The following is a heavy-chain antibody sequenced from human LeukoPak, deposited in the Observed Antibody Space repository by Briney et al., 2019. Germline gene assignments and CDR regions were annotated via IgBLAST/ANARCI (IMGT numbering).Heavy chain of an antibody. Sequence: PSETLSLTCAVSGGSISSDDYSWNWIRQPPGKGLEWIGFIYHSGGTYYNPPLKSRVTISVDRSKNQFSLKLSSVTAADTALYYCARASAWNYYFDYWGKETLVTVSS. CDR2: IYHSGGT. V-gene: IGHV4-30-2*01. D-gene: IGHD1-1*01. J-gene: IGHJ4*02. CDR3: ARASAWNYYFDY. CDR1: GGSISSDDYS.